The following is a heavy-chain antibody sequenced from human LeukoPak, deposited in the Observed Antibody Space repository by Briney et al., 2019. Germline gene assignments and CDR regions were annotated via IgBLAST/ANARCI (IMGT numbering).Heavy chain of an antibody. D-gene: IGHD3-22*01. V-gene: IGHV3-64D*09. J-gene: IGHJ4*02. CDR3: VKGGITMIVVDY. CDR1: GFTFSSYA. Sequence: PGGALRLSCSASGFTFSSYAMHWVRQAPGKGLEYVSAISSNWGSTYYADSVKGRFTISRDNSKNTLYLQMSSLRAEDTAVYYCVKGGITMIVVDYWGQGTLVTVSS. CDR2: ISSNWGST.